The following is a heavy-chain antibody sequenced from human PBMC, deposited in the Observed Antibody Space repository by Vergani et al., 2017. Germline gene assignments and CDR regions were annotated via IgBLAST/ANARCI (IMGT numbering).Heavy chain of an antibody. CDR1: GGSISSGSYY. CDR3: ARVGYGDYYGMDV. V-gene: IGHV4-61*02. CDR2: IYTSGST. D-gene: IGHD4-17*01. Sequence: QVQLQESGPGLVKPSQTLSLTCTVSGGSISSGSYYWSWIRQPAGKGLEWIGRIYTSGSTNYNPSLKSRVTISVDTSKNQFSLKLSSVTAADTAVYYCARVGYGDYYGMDVWGQGTTVTVSS. J-gene: IGHJ6*02.